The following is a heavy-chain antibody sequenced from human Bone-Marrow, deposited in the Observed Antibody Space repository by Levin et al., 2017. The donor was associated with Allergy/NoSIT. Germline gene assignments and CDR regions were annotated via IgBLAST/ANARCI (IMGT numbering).Heavy chain of an antibody. Sequence: PGGSLRLSCAASGFTFRSYAMNWVRQAPGKGLEWVSGISGSGGSTYYSDSVKGRFTISRDNSENTVYLQMNSLRAEDTAAYYCARGYFASYYYMDVWGKGTTVTVSS. CDR3: ARGYFASYYYMDV. J-gene: IGHJ6*03. V-gene: IGHV3-23*01. CDR2: ISGSGGST. D-gene: IGHD3-9*01. CDR1: GFTFRSYA.